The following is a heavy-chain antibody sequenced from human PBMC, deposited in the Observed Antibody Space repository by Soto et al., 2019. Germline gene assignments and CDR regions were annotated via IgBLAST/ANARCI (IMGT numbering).Heavy chain of an antibody. CDR1: GFSLSTSGVG. CDR3: ARNTLTPAGPYFVY. Sequence: SGPTLVNPTQTLTLTCTFSGFSLSTSGVGVGWIRQPPGKALEWLALIYWNDDKRYSPSLKSRLTITKDTSKSQVVLTMTNMDPVDTATYYCARNTLTPAGPYFVYWGQGTLVTVSS. J-gene: IGHJ4*02. D-gene: IGHD2-2*02. CDR2: IYWNDDK. V-gene: IGHV2-5*01.